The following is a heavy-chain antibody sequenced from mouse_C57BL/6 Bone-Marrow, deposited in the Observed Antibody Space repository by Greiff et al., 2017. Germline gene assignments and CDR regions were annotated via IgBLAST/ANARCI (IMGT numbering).Heavy chain of an antibody. Sequence: QVQLKQSGAELVKPGASVKMSCKASGYTFTSYWITWVKQRPGQGLEWIGDIYPGSGSTNYNEKFKSKATLTVDTSSSTAYMQLSSLTSEDSAVYYCARRDYYGSSYVGYYCDYWGQGTTLTVSS. CDR3: ARRDYYGSSYVGYYCDY. D-gene: IGHD1-1*01. J-gene: IGHJ2*01. V-gene: IGHV1-55*01. CDR1: GYTFTSYW. CDR2: IYPGSGST.